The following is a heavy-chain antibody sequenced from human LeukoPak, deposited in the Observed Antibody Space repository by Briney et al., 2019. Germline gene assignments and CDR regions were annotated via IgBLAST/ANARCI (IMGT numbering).Heavy chain of an antibody. CDR3: ARDFWRISPRDVVVPAAAGS. Sequence: PGGSLRLSCAASGFTFSSYSMNWVRQAPGKGLEWVSSISSSSSYIYYADSVKGRFTISRDNAKNSLYLQMNSLRAEDTAVYYCARDFWRISPRDVVVPAAAGSWGQGTLVTVSS. D-gene: IGHD2-2*01. CDR1: GFTFSSYS. V-gene: IGHV3-21*01. CDR2: ISSSSSYI. J-gene: IGHJ5*02.